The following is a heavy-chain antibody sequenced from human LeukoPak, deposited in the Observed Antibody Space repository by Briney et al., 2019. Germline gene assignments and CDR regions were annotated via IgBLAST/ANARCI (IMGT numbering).Heavy chain of an antibody. D-gene: IGHD1-1*01. Sequence: SETLSLTCTVSGGSISSGGYYWSWIRQHPGKGLEWIGYIYYSGSTYYNPSLKSRVTISVDTSKNQFSLKLSSVTAADTAVYYCARMRTGTAGYFDYWGQGTLVTVSS. CDR2: IYYSGST. CDR3: ARMRTGTAGYFDY. CDR1: GGSISSGGYY. J-gene: IGHJ4*02. V-gene: IGHV4-31*03.